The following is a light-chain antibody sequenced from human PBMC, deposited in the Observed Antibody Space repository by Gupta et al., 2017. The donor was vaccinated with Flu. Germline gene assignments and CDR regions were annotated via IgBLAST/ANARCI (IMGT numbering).Light chain of an antibody. Sequence: ANLSVSQGERATLSCRASQSVGSNLAWYQQKPGQTPRLLIYGASTRATGIPARFSGSGSGTEFTLTISSLQSEDFVVYYCQQYDNWPPVTFGGGTKVEIK. CDR1: QSVGSN. V-gene: IGKV3-15*01. CDR3: QQYDNWPPVT. CDR2: GAS. J-gene: IGKJ4*01.